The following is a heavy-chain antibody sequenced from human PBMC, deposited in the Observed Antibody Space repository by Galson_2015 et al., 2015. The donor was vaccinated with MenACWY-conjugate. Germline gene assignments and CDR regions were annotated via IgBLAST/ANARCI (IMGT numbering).Heavy chain of an antibody. Sequence: ETLSLTCTVSGGSINSSYWSWIRPPPGKGLEWIGYMYYSGSANYNPSLKSRVTISVDTSKNQFSLTMTSVTAADTAVYYCARGVNLASMAGYWGQGTLVTVSS. V-gene: IGHV4-59*01. CDR3: ARGVNLASMAGY. CDR1: GGSINSSY. J-gene: IGHJ4*02. D-gene: IGHD3-3*02. CDR2: MYYSGSA.